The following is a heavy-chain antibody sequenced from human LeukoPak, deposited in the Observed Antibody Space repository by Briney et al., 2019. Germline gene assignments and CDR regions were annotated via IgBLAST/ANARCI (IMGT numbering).Heavy chain of an antibody. CDR3: AKEADEGLRAFDI. J-gene: IGHJ3*02. Sequence: GGSLRLSCAASGFTFDDYAMHWVRQAPGKGLEWVSGISWNSGSIGYADSVKGRFTISRDNAKNSLYLQMNSLRAEDTALYYCAKEADEGLRAFDIWGQGTMVTVSS. CDR2: ISWNSGSI. CDR1: GFTFDDYA. V-gene: IGHV3-9*01.